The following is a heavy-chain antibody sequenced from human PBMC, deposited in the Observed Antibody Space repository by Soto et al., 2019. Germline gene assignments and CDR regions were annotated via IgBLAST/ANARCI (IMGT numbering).Heavy chain of an antibody. J-gene: IGHJ4*02. D-gene: IGHD4-17*01. Sequence: SETLSLTCTVSGGSISSSSYYWGWIRQPPGKGLEWIGSIYYSGSTYYNPSLKSRVTISVDTSKNQFSLKLTSVTAADTAIYYCARRASSDYRFDLWGQGALVTVSS. CDR3: ARRASSDYRFDL. V-gene: IGHV4-39*01. CDR1: GGSISSSSYY. CDR2: IYYSGST.